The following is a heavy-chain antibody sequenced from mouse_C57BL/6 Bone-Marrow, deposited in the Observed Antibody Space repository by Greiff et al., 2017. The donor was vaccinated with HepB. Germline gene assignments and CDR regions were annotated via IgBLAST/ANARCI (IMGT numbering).Heavy chain of an antibody. Sequence: VQLQQSGPGLVKPSQSLSLTCSVTGYSITSGYYWNWIRQFPGNKLEWMGYISYDGSNNYNPSLKNRISITRDTSKNQFFLKLNSVTTEDTATYYCARRGSTTVVATGMDYWGQGTSVTVSS. CDR2: ISYDGSN. J-gene: IGHJ4*01. CDR3: ARRGSTTVVATGMDY. D-gene: IGHD1-1*01. CDR1: GYSITSGYY. V-gene: IGHV3-6*01.